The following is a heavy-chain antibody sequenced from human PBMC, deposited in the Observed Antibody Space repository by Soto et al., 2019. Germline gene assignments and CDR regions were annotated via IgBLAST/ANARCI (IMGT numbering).Heavy chain of an antibody. Sequence: QVQLQESGPGLVKPSQTLSLTCTVSGGSISSGRYYWSWIRQHPGKGLQWIGYIYDSGSTYYNPSLKSRVTMSVATSKNQFSLRLSSVTAADTAVYYCARDAIAVTGRLFDYWGQGTLVTVSS. V-gene: IGHV4-31*03. CDR2: IYDSGST. CDR1: GGSISSGRYY. J-gene: IGHJ4*02. D-gene: IGHD6-19*01. CDR3: ARDAIAVTGRLFDY.